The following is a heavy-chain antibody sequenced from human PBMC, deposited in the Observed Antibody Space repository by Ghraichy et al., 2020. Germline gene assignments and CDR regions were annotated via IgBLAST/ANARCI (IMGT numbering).Heavy chain of an antibody. CDR1: GGTFSSYA. CDR3: ASGPTMIGPPPPGAFDI. Sequence: SVKVSCKASGGTFSSYAISWVRQAPGQGLEWMGGIIPIFGTANYAQKFQGRVTITADESTSTAYMELSSLRSEDTAVYYCASGPTMIGPPPPGAFDIWGQGTMVTVSS. V-gene: IGHV1-69*13. J-gene: IGHJ3*02. CDR2: IIPIFGTA. D-gene: IGHD3-22*01.